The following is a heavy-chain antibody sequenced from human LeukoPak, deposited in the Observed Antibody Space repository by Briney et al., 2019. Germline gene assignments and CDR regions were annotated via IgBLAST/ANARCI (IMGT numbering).Heavy chain of an antibody. Sequence: SETLSLTCAVYGGSFSGYYWSWTRQPPGKGLEWIGEINHSGSTNYNPSLKSRVTISVDTSKNQFSLKLSSVTAADTAVYYCARGPTALVGIAVAGTYFDYWGQGTLVTVSS. CDR1: GGSFSGYY. CDR2: INHSGST. J-gene: IGHJ4*02. CDR3: ARGPTALVGIAVAGTYFDY. V-gene: IGHV4-34*01. D-gene: IGHD6-19*01.